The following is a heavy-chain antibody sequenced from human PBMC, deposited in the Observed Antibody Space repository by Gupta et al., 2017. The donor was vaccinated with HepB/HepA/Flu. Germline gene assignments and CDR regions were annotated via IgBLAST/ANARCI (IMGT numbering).Heavy chain of an antibody. J-gene: IGHJ4*02. CDR2: IWYDGSNK. CDR3: AKPVSVRYFDY. CDR1: GFFFSNFY. V-gene: IGHV3-30*18. D-gene: IGHD2-8*01. Sequence: QVQLVESGGGVVQPGTSLRLSCAASGFFFSNFYMHWGHQAPGKGLEWVALIWYDGSNKYYADSVKGRFTISRDNSKNTLYLQMNSLRPEDTAVYYCAKPVSVRYFDYWGQGTLVTVSS.